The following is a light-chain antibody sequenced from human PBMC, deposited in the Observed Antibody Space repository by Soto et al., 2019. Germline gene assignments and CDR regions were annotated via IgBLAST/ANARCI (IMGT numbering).Light chain of an antibody. V-gene: IGKV3-15*01. Sequence: EIVMTQSPATLSVSPGERATLSCRASQSVSSKLAWYQQKPGQVPRLLVYGASTRATGVPARLNGSGSGTDFTLPISTLQSEDFAVYYCQQYSNWPPLTFGGGTKVEIK. CDR3: QQYSNWPPLT. CDR2: GAS. J-gene: IGKJ4*01. CDR1: QSVSSK.